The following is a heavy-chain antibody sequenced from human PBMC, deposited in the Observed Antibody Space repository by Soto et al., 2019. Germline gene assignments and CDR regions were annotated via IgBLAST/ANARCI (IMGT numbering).Heavy chain of an antibody. J-gene: IGHJ4*02. CDR3: AHRVLRTVFGLVTTTAIYFDF. D-gene: IGHD3-3*01. CDR1: GFSLTTSGVG. Sequence: QITLNESGPTVVRPTETLTLTCRFSGFSLTTSGVGVGWIRQSPGKAPEWLAPIYWDDDKRYSASLKSRLTSTKDTSKNQVVLTVSDLDPTDTATYYCAHRVLRTVFGLVTTTAIYFDFWGQGTPVAVSS. V-gene: IGHV2-5*02. CDR2: IYWDDDK.